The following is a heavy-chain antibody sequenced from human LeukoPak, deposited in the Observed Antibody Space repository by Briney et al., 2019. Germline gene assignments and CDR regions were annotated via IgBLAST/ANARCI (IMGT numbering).Heavy chain of an antibody. CDR1: GYTFTSYG. J-gene: IGHJ4*02. CDR3: ARVGGRSSGWYPPPPQVAY. CDR2: ISAYNGNT. Sequence: ASVKVSCKASGYTFTSYGISWVRQAPGQGLEWMGWISAYNGNTNYAQKLQGRVTMTTHPSTSTAYMELRSLRSDDTAVYYCARVGGRSSGWYPPPPQVAYWGQGTLVTVSS. D-gene: IGHD6-19*01. V-gene: IGHV1-18*01.